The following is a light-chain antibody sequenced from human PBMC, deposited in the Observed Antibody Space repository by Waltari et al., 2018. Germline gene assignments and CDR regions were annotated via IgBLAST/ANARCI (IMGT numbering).Light chain of an antibody. Sequence: DIQLTQSPCSLSASVGDRVNITCGASQGLQNFLAWFQQKPGKAPKSLIYAASILQSGGPSNVSGGVSVTDFTLTFSSMQPEDFATYCCQQYSSYPPTFGPGTKVDIK. J-gene: IGKJ3*01. CDR2: AAS. CDR1: QGLQNF. CDR3: QQYSSYPPT. V-gene: IGKV1-16*02.